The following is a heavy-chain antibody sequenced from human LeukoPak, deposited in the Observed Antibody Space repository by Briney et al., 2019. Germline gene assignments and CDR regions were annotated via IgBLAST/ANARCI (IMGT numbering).Heavy chain of an antibody. D-gene: IGHD6-13*01. V-gene: IGHV4-39*01. Sequence: PSETLSLTCTVSGASLTNPTYYQWTWIRQPPGKGLEWIGSIYYSGNTYNNPSLKSRVTISVDTSKNQLSLKLTSVTAADTAVYYCAMHTVIASSWSLDYWGQGTLVTVSS. J-gene: IGHJ4*02. CDR2: IYYSGNT. CDR1: GASLTNPTYY. CDR3: AMHTVIASSWSLDY.